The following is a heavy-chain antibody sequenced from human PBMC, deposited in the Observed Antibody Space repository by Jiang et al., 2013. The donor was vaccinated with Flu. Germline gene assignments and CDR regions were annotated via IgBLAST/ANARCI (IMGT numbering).Heavy chain of an antibody. CDR2: IYHSGST. J-gene: IGHJ4*02. CDR1: GYSISSGHY. Sequence: GPGLVKPSETLSLTCAVSGYSISSGHYWGWIRQPPGKGLEWIGSIYHSGSTYYNPSLKSRVTISVDTSKNQFSLKLSSVTAADTAVYYCARCFNDYGDPVDYWGQGTLVTVSS. D-gene: IGHD4-17*01. CDR3: ARCFNDYGDPVDY. V-gene: IGHV4-38-2*01.